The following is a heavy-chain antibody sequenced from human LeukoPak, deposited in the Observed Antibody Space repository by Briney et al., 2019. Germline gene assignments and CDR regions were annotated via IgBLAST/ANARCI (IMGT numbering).Heavy chain of an antibody. CDR3: ATLRARYYYFDY. CDR2: IYYSGST. V-gene: IGHV4-59*01. J-gene: IGHJ4*02. CDR1: GGSISSYY. D-gene: IGHD3-10*01. Sequence: SETLSLTCTVYGGSISSYYWSWIRQPPGKGLEWIGYIYYSGSTNYNPSLKSRVTISVDTSKNQFSLKLSSVTAADTAVYYCATLRARYYYFDYWGQGTLVTVSS.